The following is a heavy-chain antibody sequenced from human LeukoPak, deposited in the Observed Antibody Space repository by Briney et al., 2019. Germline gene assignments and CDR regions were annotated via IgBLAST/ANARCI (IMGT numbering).Heavy chain of an antibody. D-gene: IGHD3-16*01. CDR3: ARVKDPGGYYYYYYMDV. Sequence: SETLSLTCAVYGGSFSGYYWSWIRQPPGKVLEWIGEINHSGSTNYNPSLKSRVTISVDTSKNQFSLKLSSVTAADTAVYYCARVKDPGGYYYYYYMDVWGKGTTVTVSS. CDR2: INHSGST. CDR1: GGSFSGYY. V-gene: IGHV4-34*01. J-gene: IGHJ6*03.